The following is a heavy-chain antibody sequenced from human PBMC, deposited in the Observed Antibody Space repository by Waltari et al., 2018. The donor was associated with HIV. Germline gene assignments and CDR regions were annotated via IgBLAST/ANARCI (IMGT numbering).Heavy chain of an antibody. D-gene: IGHD2-15*01. CDR1: GFTFSTYW. CDR2: IKQDGSEK. Sequence: EVQLVESGGGLVQPGGSLRLSCAASGFTFSTYWMSWVRQAPGKGREWVANIKQDGSEKYYVDSVKGRFTISRDNAKNSLYLQMNSLRAEDTAVYYCARMIVVVVAATGAFESWGQGTMVTVSS. V-gene: IGHV3-7*01. J-gene: IGHJ3*02. CDR3: ARMIVVVVAATGAFES.